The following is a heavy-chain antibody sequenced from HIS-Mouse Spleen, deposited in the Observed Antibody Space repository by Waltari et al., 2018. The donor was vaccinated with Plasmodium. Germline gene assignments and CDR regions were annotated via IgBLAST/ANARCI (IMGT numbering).Heavy chain of an antibody. D-gene: IGHD6-13*01. Sequence: VQLLASGGGLAQPGGSLSPSGAAFGFSFSLCVRRGVTRLPGKGLEWVANIKQDGSEKYYVDSVKGRFTISRDNAKNSLYLQMNSLRAEDTAVYYCARGRYSSSWYYFDYWGQGTLVTVSS. J-gene: IGHJ4*02. V-gene: IGHV3-7*01. CDR1: GFSFSLCV. CDR2: IKQDGSEK. CDR3: ARGRYSSSWYYFDY.